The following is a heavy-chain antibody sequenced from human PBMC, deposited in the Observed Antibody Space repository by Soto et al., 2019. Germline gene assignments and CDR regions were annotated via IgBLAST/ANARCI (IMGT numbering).Heavy chain of an antibody. CDR1: GFTVSSNY. V-gene: IGHV3-66*01. J-gene: IGHJ6*02. CDR3: ARDLVPSSSWTDYYYYYGMDV. D-gene: IGHD6-13*01. CDR2: IYSGGST. Sequence: GGSLRLSCAASGFTVSSNYMSWVRQAPGKGLEWVSVIYSGGSTYYADSVKGRFTISRDNSKNTLYLQMNSLRAEDTAVYYCARDLVPSSSWTDYYYYYGMDVWGQGTTVTVSS.